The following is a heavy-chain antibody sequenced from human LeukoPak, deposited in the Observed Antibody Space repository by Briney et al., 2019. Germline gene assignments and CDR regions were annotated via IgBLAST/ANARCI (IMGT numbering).Heavy chain of an antibody. CDR1: VFTFSSYS. Sequence: QPGGSLRLSCAASVFTFSSYSMHWVRQAPGKGLEWVAVISYDGSNKYYADSVKGRFTISRDNSKNTLYLQMNSLRAEDTAVYYCASELYDSSGYYYFGENDYWGQGTLVTVSS. D-gene: IGHD3-22*01. CDR2: ISYDGSNK. CDR3: ASELYDSSGYYYFGENDY. V-gene: IGHV3-30-3*01. J-gene: IGHJ4*02.